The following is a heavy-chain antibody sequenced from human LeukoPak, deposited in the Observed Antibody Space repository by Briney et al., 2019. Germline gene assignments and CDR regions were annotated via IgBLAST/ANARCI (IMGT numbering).Heavy chain of an antibody. V-gene: IGHV3-33*01. J-gene: IGHJ4*02. CDR1: GFTFSSYG. CDR2: IWYDGSNK. D-gene: IGHD2-21*02. Sequence: GGSLRLSCAASGFTFSSYGMHWVRQAPGKGLEWVAVIWYDGSNKYYADSVKGRFTISRDNSKNTLYLQMNSLRAEDTAVYYCARVNCGGDCYRSYFDYWGQGTLVTVSS. CDR3: ARVNCGGDCYRSYFDY.